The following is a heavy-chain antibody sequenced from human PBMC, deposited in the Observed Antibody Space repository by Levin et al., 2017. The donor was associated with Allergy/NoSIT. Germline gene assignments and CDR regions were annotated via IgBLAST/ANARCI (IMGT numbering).Heavy chain of an antibody. V-gene: IGHV3-7*01. Sequence: GGSLRLSCVASGFSFSSYWMNWFRQAPGKGLEWVANIKQDGSEKFYVDSLKGRFTISRDNAKNSLYLQINSLRAEDTAVYYCARSGRTGDYLGQGTLVTVSS. CDR1: GFSFSSYW. CDR3: ARSGRTGDY. J-gene: IGHJ4*02. CDR2: IKQDGSEK. D-gene: IGHD1-14*01.